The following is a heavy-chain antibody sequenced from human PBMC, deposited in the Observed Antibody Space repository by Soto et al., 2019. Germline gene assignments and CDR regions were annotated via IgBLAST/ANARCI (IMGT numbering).Heavy chain of an antibody. CDR3: ARGSTLIVVNHLDC. V-gene: IGHV3-48*03. Sequence: GSLRLSCAVSGFTFSRYEMNWVRQAPGKGLEWISYISSSGSTIYYADSVKGRFTISRDNAKNSLYLQMNSLRAEDTAVYYCARGSTLIVVNHLDCWGHGTLVTVSS. CDR2: ISSSGSTI. J-gene: IGHJ4*01. D-gene: IGHD3-22*01. CDR1: GFTFSRYE.